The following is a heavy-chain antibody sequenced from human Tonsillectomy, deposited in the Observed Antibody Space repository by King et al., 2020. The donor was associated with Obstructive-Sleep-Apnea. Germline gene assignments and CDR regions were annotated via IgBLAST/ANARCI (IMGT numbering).Heavy chain of an antibody. J-gene: IGHJ4*02. Sequence: LQLQESGPGLVKPSETLSLTCTVSSGSISSSSYYLGWIRQPPGKGLEWIGSIYYRGSTYYNPSLKSRVTISVDTSKKQFSLKLSSVTAADTAVYYWASDSSGYYRFDYWGQGTLVTVSS. CDR2: IYYRGST. V-gene: IGHV4-39*07. CDR1: SGSISSSSYY. CDR3: ASDSSGYYRFDY. D-gene: IGHD3-22*01.